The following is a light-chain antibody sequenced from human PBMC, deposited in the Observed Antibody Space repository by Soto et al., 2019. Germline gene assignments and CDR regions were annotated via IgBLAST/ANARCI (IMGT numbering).Light chain of an antibody. V-gene: IGLV2-14*01. Sequence: QSALTQPASLSGSPGQSITISCTGTSSDIGAYDYVSWFQQHPGKAPKLMISEVNNRPSGVSNRFSGSKSGNTAYLTISGLQVEDEADYYCCSYAGSSTYVFGTGTQLTVL. CDR3: CSYAGSSTYV. J-gene: IGLJ1*01. CDR1: SSDIGAYDY. CDR2: EVN.